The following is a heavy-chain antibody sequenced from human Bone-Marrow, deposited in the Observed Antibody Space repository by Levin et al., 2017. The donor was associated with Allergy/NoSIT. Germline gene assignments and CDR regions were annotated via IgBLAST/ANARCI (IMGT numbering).Heavy chain of an antibody. D-gene: IGHD3-16*01. CDR1: GFTVSYNY. Sequence: AGGSLRLSCAVSGFTVSYNYMSWVRQAPGKGLEWVSLIYSGGTTDYADSVKGRFTTSRDNSKNTLSLQMNSLTADDTAVYYCAGGPRRSYWGQGTLVTVSS. J-gene: IGHJ4*02. CDR2: IYSGGTT. CDR3: AGGPRRSY. V-gene: IGHV3-53*01.